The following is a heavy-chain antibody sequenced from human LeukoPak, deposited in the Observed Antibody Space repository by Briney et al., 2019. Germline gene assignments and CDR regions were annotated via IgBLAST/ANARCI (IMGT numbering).Heavy chain of an antibody. CDR1: GGSINSYY. D-gene: IGHD5-24*01. Sequence: PSETLPLTCTVSGGSINSYYWSWIRQPPGKGLEWIGYIYYSGSTNYNPSLKSRVTISVDTSKNQFSLKMSSVTAADTAVYYCARARDGHINNWFDPWGQGTLVIVSS. CDR3: ARARDGHINNWFDP. J-gene: IGHJ5*02. CDR2: IYYSGST. V-gene: IGHV4-59*01.